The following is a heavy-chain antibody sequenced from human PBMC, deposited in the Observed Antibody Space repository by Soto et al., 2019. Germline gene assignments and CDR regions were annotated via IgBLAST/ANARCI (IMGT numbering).Heavy chain of an antibody. CDR1: GGSISSGGYY. D-gene: IGHD3-22*01. V-gene: IGHV4-31*03. CDR2: IYYSGST. CDR3: ARVRYYYDSSGYPYQHLFDY. Sequence: PSETLSLTCTVSGGSISSGGYYWSWIRQHPGKGLEWIGYIYYSGSTYYNPSLKSRVTISVDTSKNQFSLKLSSVTAADTAVYYCARVRYYYDSSGYPYQHLFDYWGQGTLVTVSS. J-gene: IGHJ4*02.